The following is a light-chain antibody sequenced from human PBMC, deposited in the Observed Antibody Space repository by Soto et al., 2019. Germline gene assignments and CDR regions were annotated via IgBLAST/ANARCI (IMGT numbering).Light chain of an antibody. Sequence: DIRLDQSPSSLSASVSDRVTITCRASQGISTYLNWYLQKPGKAPKLLIYAASSLQSGVPSRFSGSGSETDFTLTISSLQPEDFATYSCQQSYSTTWTFGQGTKVDIK. CDR2: AAS. CDR1: QGISTY. V-gene: IGKV1-39*01. J-gene: IGKJ1*01. CDR3: QQSYSTTWT.